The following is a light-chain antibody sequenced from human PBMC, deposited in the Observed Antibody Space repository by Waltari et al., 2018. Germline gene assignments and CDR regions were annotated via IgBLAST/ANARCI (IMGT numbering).Light chain of an antibody. CDR2: DVN. J-gene: IGLJ1*01. V-gene: IGLV2-14*01. CDR3: TSYTSRHTLV. Sequence: QSALTQPASVSGSPGQSITISCPGSSLDVGGYDFVSCYRQHPGKAPKVVIFDVNNRPSGVSDRVSGSKSGNTASLTISGLQAEDEGDYYCTSYTSRHTLVFGGGTKVTVL. CDR1: SLDVGGYDF.